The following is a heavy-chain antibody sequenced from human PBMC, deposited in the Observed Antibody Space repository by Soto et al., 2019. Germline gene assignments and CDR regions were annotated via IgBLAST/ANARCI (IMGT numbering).Heavy chain of an antibody. CDR3: AKDRNHYGSGSYFDY. J-gene: IGHJ4*02. CDR1: GFAFNIYA. Sequence: EVQLLESGGGLVQPGGSLRVSCAASGFAFNIYAMSWVRQAPGKGLEWVSVISGSADSTNYADSVKGRFTISRDNSKNTVYLQMNSLRVEDTAVYYCAKDRNHYGSGSYFDYWGQGTLVTFSS. V-gene: IGHV3-23*01. CDR2: ISGSADST. D-gene: IGHD3-10*01.